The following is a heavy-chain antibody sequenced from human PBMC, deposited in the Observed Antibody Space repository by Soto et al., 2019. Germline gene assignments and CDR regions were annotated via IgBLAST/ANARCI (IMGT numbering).Heavy chain of an antibody. V-gene: IGHV3-66*01. CDR1: GFTVSSKY. CDR3: AKDLADYGDYADAFDI. CDR2: IQSGGPT. D-gene: IGHD4-17*01. Sequence: GSLRLSCAASGFTVSSKYMSWVRQAPGKGLEWVSLIQSGGPTYYADSVKGRFTISRDNSENTLHLQMNSLRAEDTAVYYCAKDLADYGDYADAFDIWGQGTMVTVSS. J-gene: IGHJ3*02.